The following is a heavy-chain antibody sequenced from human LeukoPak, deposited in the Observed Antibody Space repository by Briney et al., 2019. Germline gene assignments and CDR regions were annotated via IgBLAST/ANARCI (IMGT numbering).Heavy chain of an antibody. CDR1: GFTFSSYA. V-gene: IGHV3-48*01. D-gene: IGHD6-13*01. CDR3: ARGGIAAAGTTWFDP. J-gene: IGHJ5*02. CDR2: ISSSGSII. Sequence: GGSLRLSCAASGFTFSSYAMSWVRQAPGKGLEWVSYISSSGSIIYYADSVKGRFTISRDNAKNSLCLQMNSLRAEDTAVYYCARGGIAAAGTTWFDPWGQGTLVTVSS.